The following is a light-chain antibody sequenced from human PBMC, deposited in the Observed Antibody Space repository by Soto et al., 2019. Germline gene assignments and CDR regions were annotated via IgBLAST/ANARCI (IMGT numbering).Light chain of an antibody. Sequence: DIQLTQSPSFLSASVGDRVTITCRASQDISTFLAWYQQKPGKAPQLLIYSTSNLHSGVPSRFSGSGSGTEFTLTVSSLQPEDFATYHCQQHNSYLYTFGQGTNLEIK. CDR1: QDISTF. J-gene: IGKJ2*01. V-gene: IGKV1-9*01. CDR3: QQHNSYLYT. CDR2: STS.